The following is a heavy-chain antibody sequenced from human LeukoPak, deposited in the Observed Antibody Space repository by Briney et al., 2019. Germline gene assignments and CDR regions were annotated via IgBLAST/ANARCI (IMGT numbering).Heavy chain of an antibody. CDR3: ARTKDIVVVPPSPPWFDP. V-gene: IGHV4-59*12. J-gene: IGHJ5*02. CDR2: IYYSGST. Sequence: PSETLSLTCTVSGGSISSYYWSWIRQPPGKGLEWIGYIYYSGSTNYNPSLKSRVTISVDTSKNQFSLKLSSVTAADTAVYYCARTKDIVVVPPSPPWFDPWGQGTLVTVSS. CDR1: GGSISSYY. D-gene: IGHD2-2*01.